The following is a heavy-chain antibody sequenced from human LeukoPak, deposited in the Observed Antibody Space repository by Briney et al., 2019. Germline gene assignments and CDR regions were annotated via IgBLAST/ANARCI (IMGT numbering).Heavy chain of an antibody. CDR1: GFTFSSYG. CDR3: ARDQYYDSSGYWGSPPRY. V-gene: IGHV3-33*01. CDR2: IWYDGSNK. Sequence: GGSLRLSCAASGFTFSSYGMHWVRQAPGKGLEWVAVIWYDGSNKYYADSVKGRFTISRDNSKNTLYLQMNSLRAEDTAVYYCARDQYYDSSGYWGSPPRYWGQGTLVTVSS. J-gene: IGHJ4*02. D-gene: IGHD3-22*01.